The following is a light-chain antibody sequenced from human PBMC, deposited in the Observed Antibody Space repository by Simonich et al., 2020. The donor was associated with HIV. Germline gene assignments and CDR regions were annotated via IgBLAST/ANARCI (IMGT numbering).Light chain of an antibody. V-gene: IGKV1-39*01. CDR3: QQSYSTPPT. CDR1: QRVSTW. Sequence: DIQMTQSPSTLSASVGDRVTITCRASQRVSTWLAWYQQKPGKAPKLLIYAASSLQRGVPSRFSGSGSGTDLTLTISSLQPEDFATYYCQQSYSTPPTFGQGTKVEIK. CDR2: AAS. J-gene: IGKJ1*01.